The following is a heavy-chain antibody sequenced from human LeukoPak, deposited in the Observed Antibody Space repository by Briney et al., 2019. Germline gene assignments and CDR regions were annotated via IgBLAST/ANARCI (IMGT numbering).Heavy chain of an antibody. J-gene: IGHJ5*02. CDR2: IYYSGST. D-gene: IGHD2-2*02. CDR1: GGSISSSSYS. Sequence: SETLSLTCTVSGGSISSSSYSWGWIRQPPGKGLEWIGSIYYSGSTYYNPSLKSRVTISVDTSKNQFSLKLGSVTAADTAVYYCARQWGVGYCSSTSCYTGDWFDPWGQGTLVTVSS. CDR3: ARQWGVGYCSSTSCYTGDWFDP. V-gene: IGHV4-39*01.